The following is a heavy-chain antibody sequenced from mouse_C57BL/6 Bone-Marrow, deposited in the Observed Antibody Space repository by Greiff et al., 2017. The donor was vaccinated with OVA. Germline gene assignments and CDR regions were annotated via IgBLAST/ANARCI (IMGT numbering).Heavy chain of an antibody. CDR1: GYTFTSYG. D-gene: IGHD4-1*01. J-gene: IGHJ3*01. CDR2: IYPRSGNT. CDR3: ARNWDGWFAY. Sequence: VQRVESGAELARPGASVKLSCKASGYTFTSYGISWVKQRTGQGLEWIGEIYPRSGNTYYNEKFKGKATLTADKSSSTAYMELRSLTSEDSAVYFCARNWDGWFAYWGQGTLVTVSA. V-gene: IGHV1-81*01.